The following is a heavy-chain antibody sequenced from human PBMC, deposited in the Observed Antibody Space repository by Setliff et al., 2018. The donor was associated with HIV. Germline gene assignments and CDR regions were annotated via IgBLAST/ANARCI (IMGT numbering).Heavy chain of an antibody. D-gene: IGHD6-13*01. Sequence: SETLSLTCAVSGGSISSSNWWSWVRQPPGKGLEWIGEIYHSGSTNYNPSLKNRVTISVDRSKNQFSLKLSSVTAADTAVYYCARDLPIAAAGISHYYGMDVWGQGTTVTVSS. CDR2: IYHSGST. CDR3: ARDLPIAAAGISHYYGMDV. V-gene: IGHV4-4*02. CDR1: GGSISSSNW. J-gene: IGHJ6*02.